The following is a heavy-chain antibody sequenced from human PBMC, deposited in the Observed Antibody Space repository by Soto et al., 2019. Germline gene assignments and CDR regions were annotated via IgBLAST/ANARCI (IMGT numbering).Heavy chain of an antibody. CDR1: GFTFSNYA. D-gene: IGHD3-22*01. Sequence: LRLSCPASGFTFSNYAMSWVRQAPGKGLEWDSGISGSGGSTYYAESVKGRFTISRDNSKNTLYLQMHSLRAEDTAVYYCAKGGGTYYYYFDYCGQGTLVTVSS. J-gene: IGHJ4*02. V-gene: IGHV3-23*01. CDR3: AKGGGTYYYYFDY. CDR2: ISGSGGST.